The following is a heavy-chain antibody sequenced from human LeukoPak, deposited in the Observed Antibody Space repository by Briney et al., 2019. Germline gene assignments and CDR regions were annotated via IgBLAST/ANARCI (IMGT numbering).Heavy chain of an antibody. V-gene: IGHV3-43*02. CDR1: VFTFDDYA. CDR3: AKDALPGYCSSTSCLAPWYYGMDV. CDR2: ISGDGDST. J-gene: IGHJ6*02. Sequence: GGSLRLSCAASVFTFDDYAMHWVRPAPGKGLEGVSLISGDGDSTYYADSVKGRFTISRDNSKNSLYLQQNSLRTEDTALYYCAKDALPGYCSSTSCLAPWYYGMDVWGQGTTVTVSS. D-gene: IGHD2-2*01.